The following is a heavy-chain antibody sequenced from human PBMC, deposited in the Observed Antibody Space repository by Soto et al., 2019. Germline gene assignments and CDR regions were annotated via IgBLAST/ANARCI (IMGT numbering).Heavy chain of an antibody. CDR2: ISAYNGNT. D-gene: IGHD4-17*01. CDR1: GYTFTSYG. Sequence: ASVKVSCKASGYTFTSYGISWVRQAPGQGLEWMGWISAYNGNTNYAQKLQGRVTMTTDTSTSTAYMELRSLRSDDTAVYYCARLYGDHVYYYYYYGMDVWGQGTTVTVSS. CDR3: ARLYGDHVYYYYYYGMDV. J-gene: IGHJ6*02. V-gene: IGHV1-18*01.